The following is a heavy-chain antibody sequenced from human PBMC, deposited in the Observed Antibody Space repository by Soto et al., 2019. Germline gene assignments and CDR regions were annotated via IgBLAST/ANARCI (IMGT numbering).Heavy chain of an antibody. J-gene: IGHJ5*02. V-gene: IGHV3-23*01. CDR3: AKDPIVVVVAAMSWFDP. CDR1: GFTFSSYA. Sequence: EVQLLESGGGLVQPGGSLRLSCAASGFTFSSYAMSWVRQAPRKGLEWVSAISGSGGSTYYADSVKGRFTISRDNSKNTLYLQMNSLRAEDTAVYSCAKDPIVVVVAAMSWFDPWGQGTLVTVSS. CDR2: ISGSGGST. D-gene: IGHD2-15*01.